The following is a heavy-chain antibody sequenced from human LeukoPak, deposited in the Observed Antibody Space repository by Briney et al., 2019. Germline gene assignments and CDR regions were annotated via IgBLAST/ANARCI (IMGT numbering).Heavy chain of an antibody. D-gene: IGHD2-15*01. CDR1: GYTFSSYG. J-gene: IGHJ5*02. Sequence: ASVKVSCKASGYTFSSYGISWVRQAPGQGLEWMGWTSAYNGNTNYAQKLQGRVTMTTDTSTSTAYMELRSLRSDDTAVYYCARDQGVAATSWFDPWGQGTLVTVSS. V-gene: IGHV1-18*04. CDR3: ARDQGVAATSWFDP. CDR2: TSAYNGNT.